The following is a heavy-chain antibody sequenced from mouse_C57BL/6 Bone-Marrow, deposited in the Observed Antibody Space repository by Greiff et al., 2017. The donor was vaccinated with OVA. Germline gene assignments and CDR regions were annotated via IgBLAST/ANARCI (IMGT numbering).Heavy chain of an antibody. CDR1: GFNIKNPY. CDR2: IDAANGNT. J-gene: IGHJ2*01. CDR3: AYYGYDSYYFDY. D-gene: IGHD2-2*01. Sequence: VQLQQSVAELVRPGASVKLSCTASGFNIKNPYMHWVKQRPEQGLEWIGRIDAANGNTKYAPKFQGKATITADTSSNTAYLQLSSLTSEDTAIYYCAYYGYDSYYFDYWGQGTTLTVSS. V-gene: IGHV14-3*01.